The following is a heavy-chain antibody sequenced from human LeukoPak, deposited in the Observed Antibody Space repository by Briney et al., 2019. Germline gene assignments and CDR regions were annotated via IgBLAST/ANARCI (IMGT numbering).Heavy chain of an antibody. Sequence: GGSLRLSCPVSGFTFSNYAMTWVRQAPGKGLEWVSAISGSGGSTYYADSVKGRFTISRDNSKNTLYLQMNSLRAEDTAVYYCAKTTIVVVAPTYFDYWGQGTLVTVSS. J-gene: IGHJ4*02. CDR2: ISGSGGST. V-gene: IGHV3-23*01. D-gene: IGHD2-15*01. CDR3: AKTTIVVVAPTYFDY. CDR1: GFTFSNYA.